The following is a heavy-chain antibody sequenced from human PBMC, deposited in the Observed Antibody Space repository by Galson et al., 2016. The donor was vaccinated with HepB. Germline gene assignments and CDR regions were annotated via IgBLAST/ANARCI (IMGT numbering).Heavy chain of an antibody. CDR2: VKSKGAGGAT. V-gene: IGHV3-15*01. J-gene: IGHJ5*02. CDR3: TTDLGASYSSNNWFDP. Sequence: SLRLSCAASGFTFTRYWMSWVRQAPGKGLEWVARVKSKGAGGATDYAAPVNGRFTISRDDSKNTVYLQMNSLKTEDAAVYYCTTDLGASYSSNNWFDPWGQGTLVTVSS. D-gene: IGHD6-13*01. CDR1: GFTFTRYW.